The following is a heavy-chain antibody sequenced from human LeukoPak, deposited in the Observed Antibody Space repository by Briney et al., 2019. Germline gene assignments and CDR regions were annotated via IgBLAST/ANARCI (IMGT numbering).Heavy chain of an antibody. CDR2: IYPGGSDT. V-gene: IGHV5-51*01. D-gene: IGHD6-19*01. CDR1: GYSFTSYW. CDR3: ARREGSGWSAY. J-gene: IGHJ4*02. Sequence: GETLKISCKGSGYSFTSYWIAWVRQMPGKGLEWMGIIYPGGSDTRYSPSFQGQVSISVDKSITTAYLQWSSLKASDTAMYYRARREGSGWSAYWGQGTLVTVSS.